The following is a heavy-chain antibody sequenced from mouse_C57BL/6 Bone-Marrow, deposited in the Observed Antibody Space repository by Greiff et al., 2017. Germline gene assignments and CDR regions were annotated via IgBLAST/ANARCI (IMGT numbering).Heavy chain of an antibody. J-gene: IGHJ2*01. V-gene: IGHV1-5*01. CDR2: IYPGNSDT. D-gene: IGHD2-3*01. Sequence: VQLQQSGTVLARPGASVKMSCKTSGYTFTSYWMHWVKQRPGQGLEWIGAIYPGNSDTSYNQKFKGKAKLTAVTSASTAYMELSSLTNEDSAFYYCTRRGDGYYVYFDYWGQGTTLTVSS. CDR3: TRRGDGYYVYFDY. CDR1: GYTFTSYW.